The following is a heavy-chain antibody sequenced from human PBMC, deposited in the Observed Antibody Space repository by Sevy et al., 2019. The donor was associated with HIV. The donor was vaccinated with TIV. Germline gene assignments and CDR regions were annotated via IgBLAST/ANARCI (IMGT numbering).Heavy chain of an antibody. CDR1: GGTFSSYA. J-gene: IGHJ6*02. CDR3: ASQIPYYDFWSGYRNYYYYYGMDV. V-gene: IGHV1-69*13. Sequence: ASVKVSCKASGGTFSSYAISWVRQAPGQGLEWMGGIIPIFGTANYAQTFQGRVTITADESTSTAYMELSSLRSEDTAVYYCASQIPYYDFWSGYRNYYYYYGMDVWGQGTTVTVSS. D-gene: IGHD3-3*01. CDR2: IIPIFGTA.